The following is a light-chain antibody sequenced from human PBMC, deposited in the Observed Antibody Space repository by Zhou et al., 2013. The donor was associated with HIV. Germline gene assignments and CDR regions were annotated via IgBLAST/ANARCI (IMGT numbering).Light chain of an antibody. V-gene: IGKV3-11*01. CDR1: QSVSSY. CDR3: QQRRQLAST. CDR2: DAS. Sequence: EIVLTQSPATLSLSPGERATLSCRASQSVSSYLAWYQQKPGQAPRLLIYDASNRATGIPARFSGSGSGTDFTLTISSLEPEDFAVYYCQQRRQLASTFG. J-gene: IGKJ1*01.